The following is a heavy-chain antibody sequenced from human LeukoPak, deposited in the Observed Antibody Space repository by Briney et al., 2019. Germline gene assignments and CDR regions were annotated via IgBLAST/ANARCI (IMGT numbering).Heavy chain of an antibody. CDR3: ARVSVAVSGYFDY. CDR2: IKQDGSEK. J-gene: IGHJ4*02. V-gene: IGHV3-7*01. D-gene: IGHD6-19*01. CDR1: GFTFSSYW. Sequence: GGSLRLSCAASGFTFSSYWMSWVGQAPGRGRRGGANIKQDGSEKYYVDSVKGRFTISRDNAKNSLYLQMNSLRAEDTAVYYCARVSVAVSGYFDYWGQGTLVTVSS.